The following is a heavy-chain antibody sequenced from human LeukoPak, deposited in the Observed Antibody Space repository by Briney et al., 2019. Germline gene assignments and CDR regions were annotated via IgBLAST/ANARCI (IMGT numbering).Heavy chain of an antibody. CDR3: AKDEGYCSSTSCLDFDY. D-gene: IGHD2-2*01. J-gene: IGHJ4*02. CDR2: ISGSGGST. Sequence: PGGSLRLSCAASGFTFSSHAMSWVRQAPGKGLEWVSAISGSGGSTYYADSVKGRFTISRDNSKNTLYLQMNSLRAEDTAVYYCAKDEGYCSSTSCLDFDYWGQGTLVTVSS. CDR1: GFTFSSHA. V-gene: IGHV3-23*01.